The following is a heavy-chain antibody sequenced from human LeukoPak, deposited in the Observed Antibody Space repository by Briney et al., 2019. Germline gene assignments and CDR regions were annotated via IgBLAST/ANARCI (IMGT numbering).Heavy chain of an antibody. Sequence: PGGSLRLYCAASGFTFSSYGMHWVRQAPGKGLEWVAFIRYDGSNKYYADSVKGRFTISRDNSKNTLYLQMNSLRAEDTAVYYCANGLRVRGYSSPAYWGQGTLVTVSS. CDR2: IRYDGSNK. D-gene: IGHD3-10*01. CDR1: GFTFSSYG. J-gene: IGHJ4*02. CDR3: ANGLRVRGYSSPAY. V-gene: IGHV3-30*02.